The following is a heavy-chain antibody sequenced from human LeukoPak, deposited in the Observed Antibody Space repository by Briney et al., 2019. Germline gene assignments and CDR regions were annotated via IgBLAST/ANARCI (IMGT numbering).Heavy chain of an antibody. CDR3: AISPSYYGSGSRGDY. V-gene: IGHV3-23*01. J-gene: IGHJ4*02. CDR2: ISGSGGST. Sequence: GGTLRLSCAASGFTFSSYGMSWVRQAPGKGLEWVSAISGSGGSTYYADSVKGRFTISRDNSKNTLYLQMNSLRAEDTAVYYCAISPSYYGSGSRGDYWGQGTLVTVSS. CDR1: GFTFSSYG. D-gene: IGHD3-10*01.